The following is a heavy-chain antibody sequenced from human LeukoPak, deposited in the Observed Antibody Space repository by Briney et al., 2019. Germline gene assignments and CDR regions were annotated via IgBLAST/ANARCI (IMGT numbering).Heavy chain of an antibody. J-gene: IGHJ4*02. Sequence: GGSLRLSCEASGISISDNYMSWIRQAPGKGLEWVSYISYGGRIVYSADSVKSRFTISRDNAKNSVYLQMNSLRAEDTAVYYCARDRGYDSSGYYRDYFDYWGQGTPVTVSS. V-gene: IGHV3-11*04. CDR2: ISYGGRIV. D-gene: IGHD3-22*01. CDR3: ARDRGYDSSGYYRDYFDY. CDR1: GISISDNY.